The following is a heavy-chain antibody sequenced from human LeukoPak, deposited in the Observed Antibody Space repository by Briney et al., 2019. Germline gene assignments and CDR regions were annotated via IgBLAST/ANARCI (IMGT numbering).Heavy chain of an antibody. D-gene: IGHD2/OR15-2a*01. CDR3: TRDATYYLRYGYFDY. V-gene: IGHV3-21*01. Sequence: GRSLRLSCAASGLSISSSAMNWVRQAPGKGLEWVSSINNVASHIYYAGSVRGRFTISRDNAKKSVYLQMNSLRAEDTAVYYCTRDATYYLRYGYFDYWGQGTLVTVSS. CDR1: GLSISSSA. CDR2: INNVASHI. J-gene: IGHJ4*02.